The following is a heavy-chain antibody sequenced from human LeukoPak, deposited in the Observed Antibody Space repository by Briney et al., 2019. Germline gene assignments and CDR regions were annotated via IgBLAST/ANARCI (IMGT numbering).Heavy chain of an antibody. V-gene: IGHV1-46*01. CDR1: GHTFTSYY. J-gene: IGHJ4*02. CDR3: ARERLLSGSQLSLDVDY. CDR2: INPSGGST. Sequence: GASVKVSCKASGHTFTSYYMHWVRQAPGQGLEWMGIINPSGGSTSYAQKFQGRVTMTRDTSTSTVYMELSSLRSEDTAVYYCARERLLSGSQLSLDVDYWGQGTLVTVSS. D-gene: IGHD1-26*01.